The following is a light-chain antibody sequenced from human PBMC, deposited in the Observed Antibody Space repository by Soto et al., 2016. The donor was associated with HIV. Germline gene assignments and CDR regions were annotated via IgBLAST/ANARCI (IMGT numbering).Light chain of an antibody. Sequence: AIRMTQSPSSLSASTGDRVTITCRASQGISSYLAWYQQKPGKAPKLLIYAASTLQSGVPSRFSGSGSGTDFTLTISTLQPEDSAIYYCQQYNTPPWTFGQGTKVEI. V-gene: IGKV1-8*01. CDR2: AAS. CDR1: QGISSY. CDR3: QQYNTPPWT. J-gene: IGKJ1*01.